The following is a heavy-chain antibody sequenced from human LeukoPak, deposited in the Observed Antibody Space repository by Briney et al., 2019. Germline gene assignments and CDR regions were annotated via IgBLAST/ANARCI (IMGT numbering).Heavy chain of an antibody. V-gene: IGHV4-39*01. CDR3: ARQKYGGSGEIDY. D-gene: IGHD3-10*01. Sequence: PSETLSLTCTVSGGSISSSSYSWGWIRQPPGKGLEWIGSIYYSGSTYYNPSLKSRVTISVDTSKNQFSLKLSSVTAADTAVYYCARQKYGGSGEIDYWGQGTLVTVSS. J-gene: IGHJ4*02. CDR2: IYYSGST. CDR1: GGSISSSSYS.